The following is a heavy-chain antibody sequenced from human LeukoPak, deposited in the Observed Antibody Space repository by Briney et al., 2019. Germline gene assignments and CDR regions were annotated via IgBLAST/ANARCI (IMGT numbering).Heavy chain of an antibody. D-gene: IGHD1-26*01. J-gene: IGHJ4*02. CDR2: INPNSGGT. CDR1: GYTFTGYY. V-gene: IGHV1-2*06. Sequence: GASVKVSCKASGYTFTGYYMHWVRQAPGQGLEWMGRINPNSGGTNYAQKFQGRVTMTRDTSISTAYMELSRLSSDDTAVYYCARGKNSGSYYHFDFWGQGTLVTVSS. CDR3: ARGKNSGSYYHFDF.